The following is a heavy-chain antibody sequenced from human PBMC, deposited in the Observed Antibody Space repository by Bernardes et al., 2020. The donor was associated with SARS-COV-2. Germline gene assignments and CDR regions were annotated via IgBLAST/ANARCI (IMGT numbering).Heavy chain of an antibody. Sequence: GGYLSPSCAASGFTFSRYSMNWVRHAPGKGLEWVSSISISSSYIYYADSVKGRFTISRDNSKNTLYLQMNSLRAEDTAVYYCAKASPLYYYYMDVWGKGTTVTVSS. V-gene: IGHV3-21*04. CDR3: AKASPLYYYYMDV. CDR1: GFTFSRYS. J-gene: IGHJ6*03. CDR2: ISISSSYI.